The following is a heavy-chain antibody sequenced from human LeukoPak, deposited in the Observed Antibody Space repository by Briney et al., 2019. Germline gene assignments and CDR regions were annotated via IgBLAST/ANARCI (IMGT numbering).Heavy chain of an antibody. V-gene: IGHV4-39*07. D-gene: IGHD6-6*01. CDR1: SGSIISNNDY. CDR3: ARCRQLGPEGWFDP. Sequence: SETLSLTCSVSSGSIISNNDYWGWIRQPPGKGLEWIATIHYSGSTNYNPSLKSRVTISVDTSKNQFSLKLSSVTAADTAVYYCARCRQLGPEGWFDPWGQGTLVTVSS. CDR2: IHYSGST. J-gene: IGHJ5*02.